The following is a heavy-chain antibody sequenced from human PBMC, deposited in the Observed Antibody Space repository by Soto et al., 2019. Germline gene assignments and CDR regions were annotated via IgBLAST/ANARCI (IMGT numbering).Heavy chain of an antibody. CDR2: IYHSGST. CDR3: ASSGDPYYYYGMDV. Sequence: SETVSLTCAVSGCSISSGGYSWSWIRQPPGKGLEWIGYIYHSGSTYYNPSLKSRVTISVDRSKNQFSLKLSSVTAADTAVYYCASSGDPYYYYGMDVWGQGTKVTVSS. V-gene: IGHV4-30-2*01. J-gene: IGHJ6*02. CDR1: GCSISSGGYS. D-gene: IGHD2-15*01.